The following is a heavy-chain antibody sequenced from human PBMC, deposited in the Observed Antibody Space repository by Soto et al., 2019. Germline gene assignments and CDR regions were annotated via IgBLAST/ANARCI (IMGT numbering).Heavy chain of an antibody. CDR3: VGGQYYFDY. Sequence: ESGGGVVQPGRSLRLSCAASGFPFTTYGMHWVREGPGKGLEWVAVISYDGSNKFYADSVKGRFTISRDNSKNTLYLQMNSLRPEDTALYYCVGGQYYFDYRGQGTLVIVSS. J-gene: IGHJ4*02. V-gene: IGHV3-30*03. CDR1: GFPFTTYG. D-gene: IGHD3-10*01. CDR2: ISYDGSNK.